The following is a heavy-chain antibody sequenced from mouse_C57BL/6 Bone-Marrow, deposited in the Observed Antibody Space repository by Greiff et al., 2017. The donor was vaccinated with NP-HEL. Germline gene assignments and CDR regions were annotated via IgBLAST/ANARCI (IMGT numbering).Heavy chain of an antibody. J-gene: IGHJ2*01. CDR3: ARPRLPYYFDY. D-gene: IGHD2-2*01. V-gene: IGHV1-80*01. CDR1: GYAFSSYW. CDR2: IYPGDGDT. Sequence: VQLQQSGAELVKPGASVKISCKASGYAFSSYWMNWVKQRPGKGLEWIGQIYPGDGDTNYNGKFKGKATLTADKSSSTAYMQLSSLTSEDSAVYFCARPRLPYYFDYWGQGTTLTVSS.